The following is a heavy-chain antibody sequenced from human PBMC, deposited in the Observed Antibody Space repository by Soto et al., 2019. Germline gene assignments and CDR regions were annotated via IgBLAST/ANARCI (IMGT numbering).Heavy chain of an antibody. Sequence: EVQLVESGGGLVKPGGSLRLSCAASGFTFSSYSMNWVRQAPGKGLAWVSSISSSSSYIYYADSVKGRFTISRDNAKNSLYLQMNSLRAEDTAVYYCARVLDIVVVPAANYAFDIWGQGTMVTVSS. CDR2: ISSSSSYI. CDR3: ARVLDIVVVPAANYAFDI. J-gene: IGHJ3*02. D-gene: IGHD2-2*03. V-gene: IGHV3-21*01. CDR1: GFTFSSYS.